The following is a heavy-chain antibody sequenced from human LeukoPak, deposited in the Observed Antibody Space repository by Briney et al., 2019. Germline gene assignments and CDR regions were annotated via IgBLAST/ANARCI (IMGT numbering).Heavy chain of an antibody. CDR1: GGSFSGYY. V-gene: IGHV4-34*01. J-gene: IGHJ4*02. Sequence: PSGTLSLTCAVYGGSFSGYYWSWIRQPPWKGLEWIGESNHRGSTNYNPSLKSRVTISVDTSKNQFSLKLSSVTAADTAVYYCARCTRITMVRGVIITGIYYFDYWGQGTLVTVSS. D-gene: IGHD3-10*01. CDR3: ARCTRITMVRGVIITGIYYFDY. CDR2: SNHRGST.